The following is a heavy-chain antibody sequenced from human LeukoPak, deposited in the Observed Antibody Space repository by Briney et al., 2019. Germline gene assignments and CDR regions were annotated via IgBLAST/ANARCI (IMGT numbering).Heavy chain of an antibody. CDR1: GYTFTGYY. Sequence: ASVKVSCKASGYTFTGYYMHWVRQAPGQGLEWMGWINPNSGGTNYAQKFQGRVTMTRDTSISTAYMELSRLRSDDTAVYYCARRFLTYYYDSSGYYHFDYWGQGTLVTVSS. J-gene: IGHJ4*02. D-gene: IGHD3-22*01. V-gene: IGHV1-2*02. CDR2: INPNSGGT. CDR3: ARRFLTYYYDSSGYYHFDY.